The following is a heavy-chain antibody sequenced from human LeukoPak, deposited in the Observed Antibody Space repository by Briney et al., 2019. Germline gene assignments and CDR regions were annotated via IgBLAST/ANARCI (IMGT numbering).Heavy chain of an antibody. J-gene: IGHJ4*02. Sequence: GSLRLSCAASGFTFSDYYMSWIRQAPGKGLEWVSYISSSGSTIYYADSVKGRYTISRDNAKNSLYLQMNSLRAEDTAVYYCATKSDSSGWGVFDYWGQGTLVTVSS. CDR1: GFTFSDYY. CDR2: ISSSGSTI. V-gene: IGHV3-11*01. D-gene: IGHD3-22*01. CDR3: ATKSDSSGWGVFDY.